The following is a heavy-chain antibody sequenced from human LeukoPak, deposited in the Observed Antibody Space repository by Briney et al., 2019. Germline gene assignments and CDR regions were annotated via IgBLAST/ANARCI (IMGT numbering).Heavy chain of an antibody. D-gene: IGHD3-3*01. J-gene: IGHJ4*02. V-gene: IGHV3-30-3*01. Sequence: PGGSLRLSCAASGFTFSSYAMHWVRQAPGKGLEWVAVISYDGSNKYYADSVKGRFTISRDNSKNTLYLQMNSLRAEDTAVYYCARDKARFLGPRWYWGQGTLVTVSS. CDR2: ISYDGSNK. CDR1: GFTFSSYA. CDR3: ARDKARFLGPRWY.